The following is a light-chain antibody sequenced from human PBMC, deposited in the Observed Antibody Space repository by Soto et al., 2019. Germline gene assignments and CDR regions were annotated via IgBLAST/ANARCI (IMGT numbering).Light chain of an antibody. CDR2: GIS. CDR3: QQYSKWPIT. J-gene: IGKJ5*01. Sequence: EMVMTQSPAILSVSPGESATLSCGASQSVNSNYLAWYQQHPGQPPRLLIYGISTRATGIPARFSGSGSGTEFSLTISSLQSEDFAVYYCQQYSKWPITFGQGTRLEIK. V-gene: IGKV3-15*01. CDR1: QSVNSN.